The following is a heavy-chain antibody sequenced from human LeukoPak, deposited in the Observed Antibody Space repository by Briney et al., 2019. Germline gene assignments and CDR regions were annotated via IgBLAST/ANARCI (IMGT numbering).Heavy chain of an antibody. V-gene: IGHV3-48*03. CDR2: ISSSGSTI. D-gene: IGHD6-19*01. Sequence: GGSLRLSCAASGFTFSSYEMNWVRQAPGKGLEWVSYISSSGSTIYYADSVKGRFTISRDNAKNSLSLQMNSLRAEDTAVYYCVRDGEAVAADYWGQGTLVTVSS. CDR3: VRDGEAVAADY. CDR1: GFTFSSYE. J-gene: IGHJ4*02.